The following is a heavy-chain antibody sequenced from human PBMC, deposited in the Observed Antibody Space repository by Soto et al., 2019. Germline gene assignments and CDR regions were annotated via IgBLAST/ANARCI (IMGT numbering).Heavy chain of an antibody. D-gene: IGHD5-18*01. CDR3: VLGYSYGSDYYGMDV. Sequence: SVKVSCKASGGTFSSYAISWVRQAPGQGLEWMGGIIPIFGTANYAQKFQGRVTITADESTSTAYMELSSLRSEDTAVYYCVLGYSYGSDYYGMDVWGQGTTVTVSS. V-gene: IGHV1-69*13. CDR2: IIPIFGTA. J-gene: IGHJ6*02. CDR1: GGTFSSYA.